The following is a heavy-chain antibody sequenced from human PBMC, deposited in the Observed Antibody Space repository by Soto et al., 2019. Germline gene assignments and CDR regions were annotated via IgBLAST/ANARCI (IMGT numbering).Heavy chain of an antibody. V-gene: IGHV3-30*18. D-gene: IGHD2-2*01. Sequence: QVQLVESGGGVVQPGRSLRLSCAASGFTFSSYGMHWVRQAPGKGLERVAVISYDGSNKYYADTVKGRFTISRDNSKNTLYLQMNSLRTEYTAVYYCAKDASTGYCSSTSCYEFDYWGQGTLVTVSS. J-gene: IGHJ4*02. CDR2: ISYDGSNK. CDR1: GFTFSSYG. CDR3: AKDASTGYCSSTSCYEFDY.